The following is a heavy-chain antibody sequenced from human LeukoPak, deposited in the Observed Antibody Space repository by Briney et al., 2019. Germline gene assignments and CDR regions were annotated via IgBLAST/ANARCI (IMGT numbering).Heavy chain of an antibody. CDR1: GFTFSSYG. V-gene: IGHV3-30*18. D-gene: IGHD3-22*01. J-gene: IGHJ5*02. CDR2: ISYDGSNN. CDR3: AKAPRSDYYA. Sequence: GGSLRLSCAASGFTFSSYGMHWARQAPGKGLEWVTVISYDGSNNYYADSVKGRFTISRDNSKNTLYLQMNSLRAEDTAVYYCAKAPRSDYYAWGQGTLVTVSS.